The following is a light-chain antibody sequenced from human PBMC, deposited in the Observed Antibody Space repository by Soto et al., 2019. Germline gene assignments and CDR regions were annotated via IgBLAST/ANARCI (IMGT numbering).Light chain of an antibody. CDR1: QSVSSN. CDR2: GAS. Sequence: EIVMTQSPATLSVSPGERATLSCRASQSVSSNLAWYQQKPGQAPRLLIYGASNRATGIPDRFSGSGSGTDFTLTISRLEPEDFAVYYCQQYGSSQRTFGQGTKVDIK. CDR3: QQYGSSQRT. J-gene: IGKJ1*01. V-gene: IGKV3-20*01.